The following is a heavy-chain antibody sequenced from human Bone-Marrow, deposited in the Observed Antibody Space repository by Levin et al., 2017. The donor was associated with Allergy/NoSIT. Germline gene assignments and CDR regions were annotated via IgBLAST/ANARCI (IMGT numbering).Heavy chain of an antibody. CDR2: ISSSGSDM. CDR3: ARGIIGDVRVAHKEAFDI. Sequence: GGSLRLSCTVSGFTFSIYSINWVRQAPGKGLEWVSSISSSGSDMYYVDSVKGRFTISRDNAKNSLTLQMNSLRAEDTAVYYWARGIIGDVRVAHKEAFDIWGQGTMVSVSS. V-gene: IGHV3-21*01. D-gene: IGHD2-8*02. CDR1: GFTFSIYS. J-gene: IGHJ3*02.